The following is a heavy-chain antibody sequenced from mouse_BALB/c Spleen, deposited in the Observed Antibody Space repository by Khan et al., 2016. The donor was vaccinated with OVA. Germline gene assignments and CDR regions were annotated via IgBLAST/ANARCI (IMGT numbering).Heavy chain of an antibody. CDR1: GYSITSGYG. Sequence: EVQLQESGPGLVQPSQSISLTCIVTGYSITSGYGWNWLRQFPGNQLEWTGYIIYSGCTNYNPSLESLIYISLDTSKNQFFLQVNSVINEDTATDSCARTARIKHWGQGTTLTVSS. J-gene: IGHJ2*01. D-gene: IGHD1-2*01. V-gene: IGHV3-1*02. CDR3: ARTARIKH. CDR2: IIYSGCT.